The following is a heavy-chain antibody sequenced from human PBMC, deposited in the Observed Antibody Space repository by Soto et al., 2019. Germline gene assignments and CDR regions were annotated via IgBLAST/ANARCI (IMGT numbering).Heavy chain of an antibody. J-gene: IGHJ4*02. V-gene: IGHV3-7*05. CDR3: AAWPRSSWFDY. CDR1: GFTFSAFW. Sequence: EVQLVESGGGLVQPGGSLRLSCAGSGFTFSAFWMSWVRQAPGGRLEWVANIKPDGSDTFYVDSVKGRFTIFRDNAENLVYLQMNSLRVEDTAVYYCAAWPRSSWFDYWGQGTLVTVSP. D-gene: IGHD6-13*01. CDR2: IKPDGSDT.